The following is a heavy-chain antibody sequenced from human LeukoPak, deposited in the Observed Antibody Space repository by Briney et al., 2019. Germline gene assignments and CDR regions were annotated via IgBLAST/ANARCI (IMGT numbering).Heavy chain of an antibody. Sequence: GSLRLSCAASGFTFSSYSMNWVRQAPGKGLEWIGSIYYSGSTYYNPSLKSRVTISVDTSKNQFSLKLSSVTAADTAVYYCARETIYGSGSYYRSWGQGILVTVSS. CDR2: IYYSGST. J-gene: IGHJ4*02. CDR1: GFTFSSYS. V-gene: IGHV4-38-2*02. D-gene: IGHD3-10*01. CDR3: ARETIYGSGSYYRS.